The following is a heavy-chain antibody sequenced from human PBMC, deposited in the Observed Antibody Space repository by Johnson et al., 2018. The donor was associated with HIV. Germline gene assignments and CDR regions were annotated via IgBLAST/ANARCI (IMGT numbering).Heavy chain of an antibody. V-gene: IGHV3-7*01. CDR3: ARGRSSSSTAAFDI. CDR1: GFTFSNYW. CDR2: IKQDGSNK. D-gene: IGHD6-6*01. J-gene: IGHJ3*02. Sequence: VQLVESVGGLVQPGGSLRLSCAASGFTFSNYWMSWVRQAPGKGLEWVANIKQDGSNKYFADSVKGRFTISRDNSKNTLYLQMKSLRGEDTAVYSCARGRSSSSTAAFDIWGQGTMVTVSS.